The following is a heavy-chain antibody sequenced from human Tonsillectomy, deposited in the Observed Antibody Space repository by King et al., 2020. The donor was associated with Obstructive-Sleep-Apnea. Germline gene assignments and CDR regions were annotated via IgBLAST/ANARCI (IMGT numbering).Heavy chain of an antibody. CDR3: AKERYYDILTGYYDNYYYGMDV. CDR2: IRYDGNNQ. Sequence: VQLVESGGGVVQPGGSLRLSCAASGFTFSSYGMHRVRQAPGKGLEWVAFIRYDGNNQYFGDSVKGRFTISRDNSNNTLYLQLNSLRAEDTAVYYCAKERYYDILTGYYDNYYYGMDVWGQGTTVTVSS. D-gene: IGHD3-9*01. V-gene: IGHV3-30*02. CDR1: GFTFSSYG. J-gene: IGHJ6*02.